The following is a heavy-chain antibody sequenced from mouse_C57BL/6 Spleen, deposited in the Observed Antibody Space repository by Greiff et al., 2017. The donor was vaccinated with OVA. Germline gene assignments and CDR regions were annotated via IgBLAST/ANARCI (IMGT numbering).Heavy chain of an antibody. Sequence: VQGVESGAELVKPGASVKISCKASGYAFSSYWMNWVKQRPGKGLEWIGQIYPGDGDTNYNGKFKGKATLTADKSSSTAYMQLSSLTSEDSAVYFCARYDYGSSYGMDYWGQGTSVTVSS. CDR2: IYPGDGDT. J-gene: IGHJ4*01. D-gene: IGHD1-1*01. V-gene: IGHV1-80*01. CDR3: ARYDYGSSYGMDY. CDR1: GYAFSSYW.